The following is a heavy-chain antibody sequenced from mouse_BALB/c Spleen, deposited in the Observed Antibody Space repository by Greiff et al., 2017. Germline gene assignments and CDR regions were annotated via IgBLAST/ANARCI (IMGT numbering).Heavy chain of an antibody. Sequence: LVESGPELVRPGVSVKISCKGSGYTFTDYAMHWVKQSHAKSLEWIGVISTYYGNTNYNQKFKGKATMTVDKSSSTAYMELARLTSEDSAIYYCARDGGDYVWYFDVWGAGTTVTVSS. V-gene: IGHV1-67*01. CDR1: GYTFTDYA. CDR3: ARDGGDYVWYFDV. CDR2: ISTYYGNT. D-gene: IGHD2-4*01. J-gene: IGHJ1*01.